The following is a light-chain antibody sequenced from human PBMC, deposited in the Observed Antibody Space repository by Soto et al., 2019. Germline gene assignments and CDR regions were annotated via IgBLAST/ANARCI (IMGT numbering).Light chain of an antibody. CDR1: TNDIGGYNY. Sequence: QSALTQPASVSGSPGQSITISCSGTTNDIGGYNYVSWYQHHPGKVPKVIIYEVRNRPSGVSNRFSGSKSGNTSSLTISGLQAEDEADYYCCSSTVSATLVFGGGTKVTVL. V-gene: IGLV2-14*01. CDR3: CSSTVSATLV. CDR2: EVR. J-gene: IGLJ3*02.